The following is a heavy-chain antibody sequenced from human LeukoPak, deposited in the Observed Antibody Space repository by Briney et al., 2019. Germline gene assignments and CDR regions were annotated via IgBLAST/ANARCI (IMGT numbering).Heavy chain of an antibody. CDR3: ARTYCAEDCSIRYFDY. CDR2: INPSGGDT. D-gene: IGHD2-21*02. V-gene: IGHV1-46*02. CDR1: GGTLNSYV. Sequence: ASVKVSCKASGGTLNSYVISWVRQAPGQGLEWLGIINPSGGDTKYAQKFQGRVTLTRDKSTSTVYMELSSLTSDDTAVYYCARTYCAEDCSIRYFDYWGQGTLVTVSS. J-gene: IGHJ4*02.